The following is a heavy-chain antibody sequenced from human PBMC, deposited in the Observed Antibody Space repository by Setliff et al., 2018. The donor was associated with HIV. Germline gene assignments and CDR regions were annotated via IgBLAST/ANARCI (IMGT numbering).Heavy chain of an antibody. Sequence: SVKVSCKASGGTFSTSAISWMRQAPGQGLEWMGGIIPFFGSANYAQKFQGRLAITADASSSTAYMDLSSLTSEDTAVYYCARRHFYDSSGQVWAFDIWGQGTMVTVSS. CDR3: ARRHFYDSSGQVWAFDI. CDR1: GGTFSTSA. CDR2: IIPFFGSA. J-gene: IGHJ3*02. D-gene: IGHD3-22*01. V-gene: IGHV1-69*13.